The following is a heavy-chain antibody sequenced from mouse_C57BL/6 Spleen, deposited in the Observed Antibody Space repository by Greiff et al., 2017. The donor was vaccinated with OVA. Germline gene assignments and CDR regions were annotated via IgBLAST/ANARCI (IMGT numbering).Heavy chain of an antibody. CDR1: GYTFTSYW. CDR2: IDPSDSET. D-gene: IGHD3-2*02. J-gene: IGHJ4*01. CDR3: ARSVDSSGYDYAMDY. V-gene: IGHV1-52*01. Sequence: VQLQQPGAELVRPGSSVKLSCKASGYTFTSYWMHWVKQRPIQGLEWIGNIDPSDSETHYNQKFKDKATLTVDKSSSTAYMQLSSLTSEDSAVYYGARSVDSSGYDYAMDYWGQGTSVTVSA.